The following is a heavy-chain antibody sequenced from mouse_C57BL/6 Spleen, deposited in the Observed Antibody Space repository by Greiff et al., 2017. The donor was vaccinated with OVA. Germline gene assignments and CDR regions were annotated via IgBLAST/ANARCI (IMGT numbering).Heavy chain of an antibody. D-gene: IGHD2-1*01. V-gene: IGHV3-6*01. CDR1: GYSITSGYY. Sequence: EVQLQQSGPGLVKPSQSLSLTCSVTGYSITSGYYWNWIRQFPGNKLEWMGYISYDGSNNYNPSLKNRISITRDTSKNQFFLKLNSVTTEDTATYYCARDAYGNPYYFDYWGQGTTLTVSS. J-gene: IGHJ2*01. CDR3: ARDAYGNPYYFDY. CDR2: ISYDGSN.